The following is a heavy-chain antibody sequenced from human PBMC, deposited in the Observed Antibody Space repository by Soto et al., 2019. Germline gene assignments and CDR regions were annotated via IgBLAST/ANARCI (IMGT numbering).Heavy chain of an antibody. D-gene: IGHD3-3*01. Sequence: QVQLQESGPGMVKPSQTLSLTCTVSGGSISGGDYYWSWIRQSPGKVLEWIGYIHYNGGTSYNPHLKSRLTMAVDTSKNQFSLKLSAVTAADTAVYYCAREGFLEWLGGFDPWGQGTLVIVSS. CDR3: AREGFLEWLGGFDP. J-gene: IGHJ5*02. V-gene: IGHV4-30-4*01. CDR1: GGSISGGDYY. CDR2: IHYNGGT.